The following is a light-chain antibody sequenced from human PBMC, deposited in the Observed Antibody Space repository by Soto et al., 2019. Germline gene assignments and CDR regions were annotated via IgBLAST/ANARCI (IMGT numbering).Light chain of an antibody. J-gene: IGKJ2*01. CDR3: QQYYSTPYT. V-gene: IGKV4-1*01. CDR2: WAS. CDR1: QSVLYSSNNKNY. Sequence: DIVMTQSPDSLAVSLGERATINCKSSQSVLYSSNNKNYLAWYQQKPGQPPKLLIYWASTRESGVPDRFSGSGSGTDFTLTIGSLQAEDVAVYYCQQYYSTPYTFGQGTELEIK.